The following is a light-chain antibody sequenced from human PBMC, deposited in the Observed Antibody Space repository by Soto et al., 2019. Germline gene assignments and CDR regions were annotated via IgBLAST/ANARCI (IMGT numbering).Light chain of an antibody. J-gene: IGKJ1*01. CDR2: GAS. CDR1: QSVSNSN. Sequence: DIVLSQSPGTLSLSPGERATLSCRASQSVSNSNLAWYQQQPAQAPRLLIYGASTRATGIPDRFSGSGSGTDFTLTTSSLEPEDFAVYYCQQYGGSPRTFGQGTKVEIK. V-gene: IGKV3-20*01. CDR3: QQYGGSPRT.